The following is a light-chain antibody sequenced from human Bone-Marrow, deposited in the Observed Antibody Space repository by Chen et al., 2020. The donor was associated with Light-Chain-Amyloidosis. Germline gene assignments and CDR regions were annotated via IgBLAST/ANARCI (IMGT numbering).Light chain of an antibody. CDR2: APA. V-gene: IGKV1-39*01. CDR3: KQSYSSPLT. CDR1: QSIPSS. Sequence: DIGLTQSPSSLSASVGDTVTISCRTIQSIPSSLRWYEQKPGRAADLLIYAPASVQSGVPSRFSGNGFGTDFTLTISNLQPEDFATYYCKQSYSSPLTFGGGTKVEIK. J-gene: IGKJ4*01.